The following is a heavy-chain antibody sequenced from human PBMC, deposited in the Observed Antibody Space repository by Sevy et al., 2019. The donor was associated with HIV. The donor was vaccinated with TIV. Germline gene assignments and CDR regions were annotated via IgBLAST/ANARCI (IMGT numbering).Heavy chain of an antibody. J-gene: IGHJ4*02. Sequence: ASVKVSCKVSGFTLSGLSMHWMRQAPGKGLQWMASFDPEDGETIFAKKFQGRVTMTEDTSTDTAYMELNSLRSEDTAVYYCATTKDYYDSSGSPFDYWGQGTLVTVSS. D-gene: IGHD3-22*01. V-gene: IGHV1-24*01. CDR3: ATTKDYYDSSGSPFDY. CDR2: FDPEDGET. CDR1: GFTLSGLS.